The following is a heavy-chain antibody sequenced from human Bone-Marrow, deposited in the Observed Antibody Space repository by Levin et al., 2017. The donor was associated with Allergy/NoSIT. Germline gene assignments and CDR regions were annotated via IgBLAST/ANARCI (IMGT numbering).Heavy chain of an antibody. V-gene: IGHV4-38-2*02. CDR1: GYSISSGYY. Sequence: SETLSLTCAVSGYSISSGYYWGWIRQPPGKGLEWIGSIYHSGSTYYNPSLKSRVTISVDTSKNQFSLKLSSVTAADTAVYYCARDGGDLRDFWSGYFPHYYYYYGMDVWGQGTTVTVSS. CDR3: ARDGGDLRDFWSGYFPHYYYYYGMDV. J-gene: IGHJ6*02. D-gene: IGHD3-3*01. CDR2: IYHSGST.